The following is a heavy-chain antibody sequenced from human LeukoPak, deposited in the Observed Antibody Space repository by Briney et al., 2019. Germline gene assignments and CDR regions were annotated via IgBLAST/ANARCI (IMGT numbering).Heavy chain of an antibody. V-gene: IGHV3-7*01. CDR1: GFTFSSYW. D-gene: IGHD3-10*01. Sequence: GGSLRLSCAASGFTFSSYWMSWVRQAPGKGLEWVANIKEDESEKYYLDSVKGRFTISRDNAKNSLYLQMNSLRAEDTAVYYCALNPDYYGSGSFDYWGQGTLVTVSS. CDR2: IKEDESEK. J-gene: IGHJ4*02. CDR3: ALNPDYYGSGSFDY.